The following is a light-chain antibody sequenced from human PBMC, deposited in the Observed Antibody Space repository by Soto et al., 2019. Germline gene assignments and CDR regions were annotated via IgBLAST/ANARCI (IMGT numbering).Light chain of an antibody. CDR1: QSVTNY. Sequence: EIFLTQSPDTLSLSPGERSTFICRASQSVTNYIAWYQQRPGKAPRLLIYDASNRDTGVPARFSGSRSGTDFTLTISDLQPADFGLYYCQQHHNWPPGFGQGTKVDIK. CDR2: DAS. V-gene: IGKV3-11*01. J-gene: IGKJ1*01. CDR3: QQHHNWPPG.